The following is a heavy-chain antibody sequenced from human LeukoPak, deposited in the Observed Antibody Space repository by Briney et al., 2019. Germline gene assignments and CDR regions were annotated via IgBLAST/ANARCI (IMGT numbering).Heavy chain of an antibody. J-gene: IGHJ4*02. CDR2: INPSGGST. Sequence: GASVKVSCKASGYTFTSYYMHWVRQAPGQGLEWMGIINPSGGSTSYAQKFQGRVTMTRGASTSTVYMELSSLRSEDTAVYYCARDNWGSHTDPAAGFDYWGQGTLVTVSS. CDR1: GYTFTSYY. D-gene: IGHD6-13*01. CDR3: ARDNWGSHTDPAAGFDY. V-gene: IGHV1-46*01.